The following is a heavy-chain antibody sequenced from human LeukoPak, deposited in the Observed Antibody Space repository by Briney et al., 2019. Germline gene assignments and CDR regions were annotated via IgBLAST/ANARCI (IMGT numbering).Heavy chain of an antibody. CDR2: IYYSGNT. Sequence: SETLSLTCTVSGDSISTSNSYWGWIRQPPGKGLEWIGSIYYSGNTYYNASLKSRVTISVDTSKNQFSLKLTSVTAADTAVYYCASPYNSRWYELCYWGQGTLVTVSS. J-gene: IGHJ4*02. CDR3: ASPYNSRWYELCY. V-gene: IGHV4-39*01. D-gene: IGHD6-13*01. CDR1: GDSISTSNSY.